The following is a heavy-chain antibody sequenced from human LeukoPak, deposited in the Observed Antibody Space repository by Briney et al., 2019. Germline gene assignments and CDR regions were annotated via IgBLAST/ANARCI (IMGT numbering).Heavy chain of an antibody. V-gene: IGHV4-34*01. CDR2: INHSGST. CDR1: GGSFSGYY. J-gene: IGHJ4*02. D-gene: IGHD3-10*01. CDR3: ARGLSPRINMVRGVRPPFRGVFDY. Sequence: SETLSLTCAVYGGSFSGYYWSWIRQPPGKGLEWIGEINHSGSTNYNPSLKSRVTISVDSSKNQFSLKLSSVTAADTAVYYCARGLSPRINMVRGVRPPFRGVFDYWGQGTLVTVSS.